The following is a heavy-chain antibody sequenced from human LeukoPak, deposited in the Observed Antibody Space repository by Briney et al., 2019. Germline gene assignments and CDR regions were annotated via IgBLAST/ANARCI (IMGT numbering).Heavy chain of an antibody. V-gene: IGHV1-18*01. J-gene: IGHJ4*02. CDR2: IFTYNGDT. D-gene: IGHD1-1*01. CDR3: ARGKEREPFDF. CDR1: GYTFISYG. Sequence: GASVKVSCKASGYTFISYGISWVRQAPGQGLEWVGWIFTYNGDTKYEKKFQGRVTMTTDPSTNTVYLELRSLRSDDTAVYYCARGKEREPFDFWGQGTLVTVSS.